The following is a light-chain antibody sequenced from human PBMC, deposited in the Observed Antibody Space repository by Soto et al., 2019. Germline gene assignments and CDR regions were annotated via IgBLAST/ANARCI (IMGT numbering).Light chain of an antibody. J-gene: IGKJ1*01. CDR3: QQSYSTPRT. CDR1: QSISIY. V-gene: IGKV1-39*01. Sequence: DIQMTQSPFSLSASVGDRVTITCRASQSISIYLNWYQQKPGKAPKLLIYAASNLQSGVPSRFSGSGSGTDFTLTISSLQPEDFATYYCQQSYSTPRTFGQGTK. CDR2: AAS.